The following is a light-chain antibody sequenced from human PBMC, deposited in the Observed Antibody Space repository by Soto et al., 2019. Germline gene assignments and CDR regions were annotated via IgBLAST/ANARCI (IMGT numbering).Light chain of an antibody. Sequence: IQMTQYPSALSGSVGYRATITCRASQTISSWLAWYQQKPGKANKLLMYDASSLESGVPSRFSGSGSGTEFTLTISSLQPEESATYYCKKYYSYPRTFGKGNKVAIK. CDR1: QTISSW. V-gene: IGKV1-5*01. J-gene: IGKJ1*01. CDR3: KKYYSYPRT. CDR2: DAS.